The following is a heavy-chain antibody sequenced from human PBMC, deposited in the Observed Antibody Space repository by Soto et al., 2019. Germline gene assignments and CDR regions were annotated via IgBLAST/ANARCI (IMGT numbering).Heavy chain of an antibody. J-gene: IGHJ6*02. CDR2: MNPNSGNT. D-gene: IGHD6-19*01. CDR3: ARGRGYESSGWQGYYYYGMDV. CDR1: GYTFTSYD. Sequence: ASVKVSCKASGYTFTSYDSNWVRQATGQGLEWMGWMNPNSGNTGYAQKFQGRVTMTRNTSISTAYMELSSLRSEDTAVYYCARGRGYESSGWQGYYYYGMDVWGQGTTVPVSS. V-gene: IGHV1-8*01.